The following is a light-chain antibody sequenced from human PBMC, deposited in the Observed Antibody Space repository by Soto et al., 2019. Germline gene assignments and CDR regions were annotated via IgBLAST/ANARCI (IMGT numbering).Light chain of an antibody. CDR2: GAS. Sequence: EIVMTQSPATLSVSPGERATLSCRAIQSVSSNFAWYQQKPGQAPRLLIYGASTRATGIPARFSGSGSGTEFTRIVSSLQSEDFAVYYGQQYNNWPQWAFGQGTKVEIK. J-gene: IGKJ1*01. CDR1: QSVSSN. V-gene: IGKV3-15*01. CDR3: QQYNNWPQWA.